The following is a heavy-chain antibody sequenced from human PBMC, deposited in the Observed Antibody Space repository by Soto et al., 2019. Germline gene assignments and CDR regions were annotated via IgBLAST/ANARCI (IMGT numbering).Heavy chain of an antibody. V-gene: IGHV3-21*01. CDR2: ISSSSSYI. J-gene: IGHJ3*02. D-gene: IGHD3-22*01. Sequence: LRLSCAASGFTFSSYSMNWVRQAPGKGLEWVSSISSSSSYIYYADSVKGRFTISRDNAKNSLYLQMNSLRAEDTAVYYCARDAYDSSGYQTAFDIWGQGTMVTVSS. CDR1: GFTFSSYS. CDR3: ARDAYDSSGYQTAFDI.